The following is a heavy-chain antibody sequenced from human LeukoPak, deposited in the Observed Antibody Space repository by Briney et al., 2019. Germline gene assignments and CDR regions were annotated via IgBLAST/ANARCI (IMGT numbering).Heavy chain of an antibody. J-gene: IGHJ4*02. V-gene: IGHV4-34*01. CDR2: INYSGSA. Sequence: PSETLSLXCAVYGGSYSSYYWSWIRLSPGKGLESIGKINYSGSATYNPSLKSRVTISVDMSKNQFSLKLSSVTAADTAVYYCARLIYYDSSGYLDYWGQGSLVTVSS. CDR3: ARLIYYDSSGYLDY. D-gene: IGHD3-22*01. CDR1: GGSYSSYY.